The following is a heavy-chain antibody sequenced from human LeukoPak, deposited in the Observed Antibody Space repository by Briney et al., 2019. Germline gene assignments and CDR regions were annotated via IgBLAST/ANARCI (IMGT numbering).Heavy chain of an antibody. CDR1: GGSIIDYY. CDR3: ARRPASRLTFDY. Sequence: SETLSLTXTVSGGSIIDYYWYWIRQPPGKGLEWIAYVHSSGNSNHNPSLKSRVTISVDTSKNHSSLRLTAVTAADTAVYYCARRPASRLTFDYWGHGTLVTVSS. D-gene: IGHD2-2*01. J-gene: IGHJ4*01. V-gene: IGHV4-59*01. CDR2: VHSSGNS.